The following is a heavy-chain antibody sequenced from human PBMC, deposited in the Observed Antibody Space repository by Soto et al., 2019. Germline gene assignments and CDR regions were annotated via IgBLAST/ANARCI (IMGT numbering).Heavy chain of an antibody. D-gene: IGHD3-10*01. Sequence: QVQLVQSGAEVKKPGASVKVSCKASGYTFTSYYMHWVRQAPGQGLEWMGIINPSGGSTSYAQKFQGRVTMTRDTSTSTVYMELSSLRSEDTAVYYCARNPYGSGSPTGLDYWGQGTLVTVSS. CDR3: ARNPYGSGSPTGLDY. CDR1: GYTFTSYY. CDR2: INPSGGST. J-gene: IGHJ4*02. V-gene: IGHV1-46*01.